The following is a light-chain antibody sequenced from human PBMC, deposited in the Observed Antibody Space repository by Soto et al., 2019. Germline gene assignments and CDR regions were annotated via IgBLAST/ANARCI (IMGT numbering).Light chain of an antibody. CDR2: DTS. CDR3: QPYNNWPLT. Sequence: EVVIMQSPATGSVSPGEGATLSCRASQGIGDTLALYQHKPGQTPRLLIYDTSTRATGVPTRFSGSRSGAEFTLTINSLQSEDFAVYYCQPYNNWPLTFGGGTKVDIK. CDR1: QGIGDT. J-gene: IGKJ4*01. V-gene: IGKV3-15*01.